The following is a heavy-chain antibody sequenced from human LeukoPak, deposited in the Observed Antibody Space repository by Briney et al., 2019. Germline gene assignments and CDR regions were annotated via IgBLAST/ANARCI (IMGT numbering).Heavy chain of an antibody. CDR3: AKDSVSLITIFAFDI. CDR1: GFTFSSYA. J-gene: IGHJ3*02. D-gene: IGHD3-3*01. V-gene: IGHV3-23*01. CDR2: ISGSGGST. Sequence: GGSLRLSCAASGFTFSSYAMSWVRQAPGKGLEWVSAISGSGGSTYYADSVKGRFTISRDNSKNALYLQMNSLRAEDTAVYYCAKDSVSLITIFAFDIWGQGTMVTVSS.